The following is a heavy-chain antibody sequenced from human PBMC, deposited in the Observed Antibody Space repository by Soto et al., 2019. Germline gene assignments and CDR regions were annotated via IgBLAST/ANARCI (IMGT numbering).Heavy chain of an antibody. CDR3: ARVYYGSGRPRYYYGMDV. CDR1: GYTFTSYY. J-gene: IGHJ6*02. V-gene: IGHV1-46*03. CDR2: INPSGGST. Sequence: GASVKVSCKASGYTFTSYYMHWVRQAPGQGLEWMGIINPSGGSTSYAQKFRGRVTMTRDTSTSTVYMELSSLRSEDTAVYYCARVYYGSGRPRYYYGMDVWGQGTTVTVS. D-gene: IGHD3-10*01.